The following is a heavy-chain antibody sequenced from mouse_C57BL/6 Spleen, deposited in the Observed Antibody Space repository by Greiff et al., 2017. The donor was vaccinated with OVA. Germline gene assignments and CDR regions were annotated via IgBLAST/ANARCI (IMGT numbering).Heavy chain of an antibody. J-gene: IGHJ4*01. CDR3: ARESNLYYAMDY. CDR2: INYDGSST. D-gene: IGHD2-5*01. CDR1: GFTFSDYY. Sequence: EVKVVESEGGLVQPGSSMKLSCTASGFTFSDYYMAWVRQVPEKGLEWVANINYDGSSTYYLDSLKSRFIISRDNAKNILYLQMSSLKSEDTATYYCARESNLYYAMDYWGQGTSVTVSS. V-gene: IGHV5-16*01.